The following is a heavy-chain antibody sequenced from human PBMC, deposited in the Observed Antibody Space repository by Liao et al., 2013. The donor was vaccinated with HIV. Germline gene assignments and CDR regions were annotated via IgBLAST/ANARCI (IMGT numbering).Heavy chain of an antibody. D-gene: IGHD3-3*01. J-gene: IGHJ4*02. CDR3: AREADYDFWSGYPPPFLY. V-gene: IGHV4-61*02. CDR1: GGSISSGSYY. Sequence: QVQLQESGPGLVKPSQTLSLTCTVSGGSISSGSYYWSWIRQPAGKGLEWIGRIYTSGSTNYNPSLKSRVTISVDTSKNQFSLKLSSVTAADTAVYYCAREADYDFWSGYPPPFLYWGQGTLVTVSS. CDR2: IYTSGST.